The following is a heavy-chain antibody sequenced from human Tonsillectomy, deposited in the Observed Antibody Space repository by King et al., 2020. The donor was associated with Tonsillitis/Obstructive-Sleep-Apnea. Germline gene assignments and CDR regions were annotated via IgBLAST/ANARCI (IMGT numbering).Heavy chain of an antibody. CDR2: IYYSGST. CDR1: GGSISSSSYH. CDR3: ARQSGGDCISTGCYGIDY. Sequence: QLQESGPGLVKPSETLSLTCTVSGGSISSSSYHWGWIRQPPGKGLEWIASIYYSGSTYYNPSLKSRVTISVETSKNQFSLRLSSVTAADTAVYYCARQSGGDCISTGCYGIDYWGQEPLVPAAS. J-gene: IGHJ4*02. V-gene: IGHV4-39*01. D-gene: IGHD2-2*01.